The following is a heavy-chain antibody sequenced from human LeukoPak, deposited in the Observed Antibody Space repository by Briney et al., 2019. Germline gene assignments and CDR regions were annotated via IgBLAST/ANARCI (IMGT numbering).Heavy chain of an antibody. Sequence: SETLSLTCTVSGGSISSYYWSRIRQPPGKGLEWIGYSYYSGSTNYNPSLKSRVTISVDTSKNQFSLKLSSVTAADTAVYYCARGGYSSSWNNALIYYYYYMDVWGKGTTVTVSS. CDR2: SYYSGST. J-gene: IGHJ6*03. CDR3: ARGGYSSSWNNALIYYYYYMDV. D-gene: IGHD6-13*01. CDR1: GGSISSYY. V-gene: IGHV4-59*01.